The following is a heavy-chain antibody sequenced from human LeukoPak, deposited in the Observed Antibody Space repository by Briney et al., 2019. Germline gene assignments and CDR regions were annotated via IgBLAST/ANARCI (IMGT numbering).Heavy chain of an antibody. CDR3: AIVYDYGGNSGVCFDH. J-gene: IGHJ4*02. CDR2: IYSGSST. CDR1: GFAVSSNY. V-gene: IGHV3-53*01. Sequence: GGSLRLSCAASGFAVSSNYMSWVRQAPGKGLEWVSVIYSGSSTYYADSVKGRFTISRGNPKNTLHLQMNSLRAEDTAVYYCAIVYDYGGNSGVCFDHWGQGTLVTVSS. D-gene: IGHD4-23*01.